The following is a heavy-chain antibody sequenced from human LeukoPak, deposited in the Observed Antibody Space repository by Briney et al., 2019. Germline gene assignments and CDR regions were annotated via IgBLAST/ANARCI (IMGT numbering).Heavy chain of an antibody. CDR2: IIPIFGTA. Sequence: ASVKDSCTASGGTFSSYAISWVRQAPGQGLEWMGGIIPIFGTANYAQKFQGRVTITADESTSTAYMELSSLRSEDTAVYYCARDVGRPYYYYGMDVWGQGTTVTVSS. CDR1: GGTFSSYA. CDR3: ARDVGRPYYYYGMDV. D-gene: IGHD6-6*01. V-gene: IGHV1-69*13. J-gene: IGHJ6*02.